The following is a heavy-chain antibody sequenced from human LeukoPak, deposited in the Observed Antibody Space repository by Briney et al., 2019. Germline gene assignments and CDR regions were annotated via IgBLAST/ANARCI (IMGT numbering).Heavy chain of an antibody. J-gene: IGHJ5*02. CDR2: IRYDGSNK. V-gene: IGHV3-30*02. Sequence: PGGSLRLSCAASGFTFSSYGMHWVRQAPGKGLEWVAFIRYDGSNKYYADSVKGRFTISRDNSKNTLYLQMNSLRAEDTAVYYCAKDEREMGYNWFDPWGQGTLVTVSS. D-gene: IGHD5-24*01. CDR1: GFTFSSYG. CDR3: AKDEREMGYNWFDP.